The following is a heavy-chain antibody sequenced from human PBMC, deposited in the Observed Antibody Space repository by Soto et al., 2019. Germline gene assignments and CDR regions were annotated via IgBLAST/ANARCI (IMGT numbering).Heavy chain of an antibody. D-gene: IGHD2-21*02. CDR1: GDSISTDY. CDR3: ARWTYCGGDCYWLDF. J-gene: IGHJ4*02. V-gene: IGHV4-59*08. Sequence: SETLSLTCTVSGDSISTDYWSWIRQSPGKGLEWIGFIYYGGSTNYNPSLKSRVTISVDTTKNQFSLNMNSVTTADTAIYYCARWTYCGGDCYWLDFWGQGTLVTVSS. CDR2: IYYGGST.